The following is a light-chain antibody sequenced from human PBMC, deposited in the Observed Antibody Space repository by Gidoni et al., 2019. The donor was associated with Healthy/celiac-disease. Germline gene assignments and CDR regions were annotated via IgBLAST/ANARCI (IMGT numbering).Light chain of an antibody. J-gene: IGKJ3*01. CDR1: QSLLHSNGYTY. CDR3: MQALQTPFT. Sequence: DIVMTQSPLSLPVTPGEPPSISCRSSQSLLHSNGYTYLDWYLQKPGQSPQLLIYLGSNRASGVPYRFSGSGSGTDFTLKISRVEAEDVGVYYCMQALQTPFTFGPGTKVDIK. V-gene: IGKV2-28*01. CDR2: LGS.